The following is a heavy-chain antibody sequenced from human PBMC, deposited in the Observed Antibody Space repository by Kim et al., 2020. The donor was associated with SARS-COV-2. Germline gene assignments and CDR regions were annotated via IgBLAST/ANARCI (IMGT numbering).Heavy chain of an antibody. J-gene: IGHJ4*02. Sequence: GSTSYADAVKGRFTISRDNSKNTLYLQMNSLRAEDTAVYYCAKGYSTFDYWGQGTLVTVSS. CDR2: GST. V-gene: IGHV3-23*01. D-gene: IGHD4-4*01. CDR3: AKGYSTFDY.